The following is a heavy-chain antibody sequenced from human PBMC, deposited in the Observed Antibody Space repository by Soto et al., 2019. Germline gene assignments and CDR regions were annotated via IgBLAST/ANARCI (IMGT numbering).Heavy chain of an antibody. Sequence: GGSLRLSCAASGFTFTRYSMNWVLQAPGKGLEWVSSISSTTNYIYYGDSMKGRFTISRGNAKHSLYLEMNSLRAEDTAVYYCARESEDLTSNFDDWGQGTLVTVSS. CDR2: ISSTTNYI. CDR3: ARESEDLTSNFDD. J-gene: IGHJ4*02. V-gene: IGHV3-21*06. CDR1: GFTFTRYS.